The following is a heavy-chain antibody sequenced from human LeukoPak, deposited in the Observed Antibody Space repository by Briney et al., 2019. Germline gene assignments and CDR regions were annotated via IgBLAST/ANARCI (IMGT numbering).Heavy chain of an antibody. CDR1: GXTFGNYA. Sequence: GGSLRLSCAASGXTFGNYAMSWVRQAPGQGLEWVSGIRGTGGSTYHADSVKGRFTISRDNSKNTLYLQMNSLRAEDTAVYYCAKYIGMNYYYGMDVWGQGTTVTVSS. CDR2: IRGTGGST. J-gene: IGHJ6*02. V-gene: IGHV3-23*01. CDR3: AKYIGMNYYYGMDV.